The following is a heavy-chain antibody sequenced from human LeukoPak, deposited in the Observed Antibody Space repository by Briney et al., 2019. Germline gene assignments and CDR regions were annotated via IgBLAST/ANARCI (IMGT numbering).Heavy chain of an antibody. J-gene: IGHJ4*02. Sequence: GGSLRLSCAASGFTFSSYWMSWVRQAPGKGLEWVANIKQDGSEKYYVDSVKGRFTISRDNAKNSLYQQMNSLRAEDTAVYYCARIYSSSSGYFDYWGQGTLVTVSS. CDR3: ARIYSSSSGYFDY. CDR2: IKQDGSEK. V-gene: IGHV3-7*01. CDR1: GFTFSSYW. D-gene: IGHD6-6*01.